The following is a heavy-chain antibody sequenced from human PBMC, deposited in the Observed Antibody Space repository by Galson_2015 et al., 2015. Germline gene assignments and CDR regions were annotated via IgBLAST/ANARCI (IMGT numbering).Heavy chain of an antibody. V-gene: IGHV4-39*01. Sequence: SETLSLTCTVSGGSISSSSYYWGWIRQPPGKGLEWIGSIYYSGSTYYNPSLKSRVTISVDTSKNQFSLKLSSVTAADTAVYYCVGTVEMATNYFDYWGQGTLVTVSS. CDR2: IYYSGST. CDR1: GGSISSSSYY. D-gene: IGHD5-24*01. CDR3: VGTVEMATNYFDY. J-gene: IGHJ4*02.